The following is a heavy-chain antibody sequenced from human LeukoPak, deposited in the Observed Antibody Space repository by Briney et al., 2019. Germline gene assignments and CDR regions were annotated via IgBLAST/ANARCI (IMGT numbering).Heavy chain of an antibody. CDR2: INPSGDTT. V-gene: IGHV1-46*01. CDR3: AREIWDY. J-gene: IGHJ4*02. D-gene: IGHD3-16*01. Sequence: ASVKVSCKASGYTFSSYYMHWVRQAPGQGLEWMGIINPSGDTTSYAQKFQDRVTMTRDTSTSTVYMELSSLRSEDTAVYYCAREIWDYWGQGTLVTVSS. CDR1: GYTFSSYY.